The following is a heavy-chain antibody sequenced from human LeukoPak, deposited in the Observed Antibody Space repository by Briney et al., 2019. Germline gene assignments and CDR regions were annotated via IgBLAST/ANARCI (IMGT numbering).Heavy chain of an antibody. Sequence: GSLRLSCAASGFTFSSYAMHWVRQAPGKGLEWVAVISYDGSNKYYADSVKGRFTISRDNSKNTLYLQMNSLRAEDTAVYYCARTHYDSSGWYGDYWGQGTLVTVSS. CDR3: ARTHYDSSGWYGDY. J-gene: IGHJ4*02. V-gene: IGHV3-30*04. D-gene: IGHD6-19*01. CDR2: ISYDGSNK. CDR1: GFTFSSYA.